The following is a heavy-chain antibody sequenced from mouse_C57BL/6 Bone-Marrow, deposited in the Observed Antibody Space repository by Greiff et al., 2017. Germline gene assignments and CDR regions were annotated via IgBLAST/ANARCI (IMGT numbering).Heavy chain of an antibody. Sequence: VKLQQPGAELVRPGTSVKLSCKASGYTFTSYWMHWVKQRPGQGLEWIGVIDPSDSYTNYNQKFKGKATLTVDTSSSTAYMQLSSLTSEDSAVYYCASAYYSNYEKIFDYWGQGTTLTVSS. CDR2: IDPSDSYT. CDR1: GYTFTSYW. CDR3: ASAYYSNYEKIFDY. J-gene: IGHJ2*01. D-gene: IGHD2-5*01. V-gene: IGHV1-59*01.